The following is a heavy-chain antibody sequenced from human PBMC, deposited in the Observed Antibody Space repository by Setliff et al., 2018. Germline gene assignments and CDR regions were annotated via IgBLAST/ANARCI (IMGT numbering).Heavy chain of an antibody. CDR1: GYSISSGHY. CDR3: AGGRRYDYGWDFDY. D-gene: IGHD4-17*01. V-gene: IGHV4-38-2*02. Sequence: SETLSLTCTVSGYSISSGHYWGWIRQPPGKGLEWIGSISHSGSTYYNPSLRSRVTISLDTSKNQFSPKLTSVTAADTAVYYCAGGRRYDYGWDFDYWGRNPGHRLL. CDR2: ISHSGST. J-gene: IGHJ4*01.